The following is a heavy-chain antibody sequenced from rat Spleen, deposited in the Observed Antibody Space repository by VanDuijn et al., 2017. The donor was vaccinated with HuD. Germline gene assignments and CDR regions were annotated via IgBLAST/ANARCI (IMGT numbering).Heavy chain of an antibody. D-gene: IGHD1-11*01. CDR2: IDNAGST. CDR3: ARSEGTHYYLPFAD. J-gene: IGHJ3*01. Sequence: EVQLQESGPGLVKPSQSLSLTCSVTGYSIKSSYRWNWIRKFPGNKLEWMGYIDNAGSTHYNPSLKSRISITRETSKNQFFLQVNSLTTEDTATYYCARSEGTHYYLPFADWGQGTLVTVSS. V-gene: IGHV3-3*01. CDR1: GYSIKSSYR.